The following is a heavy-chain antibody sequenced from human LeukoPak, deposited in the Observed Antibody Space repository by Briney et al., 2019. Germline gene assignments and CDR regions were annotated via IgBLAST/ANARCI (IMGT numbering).Heavy chain of an antibody. D-gene: IGHD1-7*01. CDR2: IKQDGSEK. V-gene: IGHV3-7*01. CDR3: ASLWELRTAN. J-gene: IGHJ4*02. CDR1: GGSISSYY. Sequence: PSETLSLTCTVSGGSISSYYWSWVRQAPGKGLEWVANIKQDGSEKYYVDSVKGRFTISRDNAKSSAFLQMNSLRDEDSAVYYCASLWELRTANWGQGTLVTVSS.